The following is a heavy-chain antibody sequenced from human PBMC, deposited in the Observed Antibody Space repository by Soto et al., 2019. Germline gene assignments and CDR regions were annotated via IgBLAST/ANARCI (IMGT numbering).Heavy chain of an antibody. CDR3: ARENYDISGYFLDY. V-gene: IGHV3-48*03. CDR2: ISSTASHI. CDR1: GFTFSNYV. J-gene: IGHJ4*02. Sequence: GGSLRLSCAASGFTFSNYVMSWVRQAPGKGLEWISYISSTASHIYYADSVKGRVTISRDNAKNSLYLQMNSLRVEDTAVYYCARENYDISGYFLDYWGQGSLVTV. D-gene: IGHD3-22*01.